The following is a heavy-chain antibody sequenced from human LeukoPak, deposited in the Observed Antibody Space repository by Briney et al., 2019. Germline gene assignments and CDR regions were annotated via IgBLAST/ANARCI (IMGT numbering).Heavy chain of an antibody. V-gene: IGHV4-59*01. CDR3: ARDPFHCSSTSCYFHSPHDAFDI. D-gene: IGHD2-2*01. CDR2: IYYSGST. J-gene: IGHJ3*02. CDR1: GGSISSYY. Sequence: SETLPLTCTVSGGSISSYYWSWIRQPPGKGLEWIGYIYYSGSTNYNPSLKCRVTISVDTSKNQFSLKLSSVTAADTAVYYCARDPFHCSSTSCYFHSPHDAFDIWGQGTMVTVSS.